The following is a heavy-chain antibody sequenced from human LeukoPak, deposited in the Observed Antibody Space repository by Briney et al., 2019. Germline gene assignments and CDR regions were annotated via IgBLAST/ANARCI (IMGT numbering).Heavy chain of an antibody. CDR3: ASGYSSSSQRGMGV. D-gene: IGHD6-6*01. CDR1: GGTFSSYA. J-gene: IGHJ6*02. V-gene: IGHV1-69*04. Sequence: SVKVSCKASGGTFSSYAISWVRQAPGQGLEWMGRIIPIFGIANYAQKFQGRVTITADKSTSTAYMELSSLRSEDTAVYYCASGYSSSSQRGMGVWGQGTTVTVSS. CDR2: IIPIFGIA.